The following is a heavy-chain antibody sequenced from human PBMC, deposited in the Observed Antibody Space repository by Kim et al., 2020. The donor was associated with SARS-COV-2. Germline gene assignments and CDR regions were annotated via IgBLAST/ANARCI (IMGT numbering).Heavy chain of an antibody. V-gene: IGHV5-51*01. Sequence: GESLKISCKASGYKFSNYWIDWVRQMPGKGLEWMGTIYLGDSLTIYSPSFQGQVTISVDKSISIAYLQWSSLKASDTAMYYCARLGGHCYGDRCYPVGMDVWGQGTTVTVSS. CDR1: GYKFSNYW. CDR2: IYLGDSLT. D-gene: IGHD2-15*01. CDR3: ARLGGHCYGDRCYPVGMDV. J-gene: IGHJ6*02.